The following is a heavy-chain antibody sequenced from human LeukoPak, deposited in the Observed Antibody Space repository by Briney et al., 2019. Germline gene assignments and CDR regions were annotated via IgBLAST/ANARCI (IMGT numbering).Heavy chain of an antibody. CDR3: ARAIPSYGDYSSYYYGMDV. CDR2: IGTSGVT. J-gene: IGHJ6*02. D-gene: IGHD4-17*01. CDR1: GFTFSSYD. V-gene: IGHV3-13*01. Sequence: GGSLRLSCAASGFTFSSYDMHWVRQATGKGLEWVSAIGTSGVTYYPGSVKGRFTISRENAKNSPYLQMDSLRAGDTAVYYCARAIPSYGDYSSYYYGMDVWGQGTTVTVSS.